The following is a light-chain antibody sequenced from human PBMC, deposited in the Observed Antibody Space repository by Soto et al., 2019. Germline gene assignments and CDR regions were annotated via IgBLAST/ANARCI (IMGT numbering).Light chain of an antibody. CDR3: QQYGSFPYT. Sequence: EIVLTQSPGTLSLSPGERDTLSCRASQSVSSSYLAWYQQKPGQAPRLLIYGASSRATGIPDRFSGSGSGTDFTLTISRLEPEDFAVYYCQQYGSFPYTFGQGTKLEIK. V-gene: IGKV3-20*01. CDR1: QSVSSSY. J-gene: IGKJ2*01. CDR2: GAS.